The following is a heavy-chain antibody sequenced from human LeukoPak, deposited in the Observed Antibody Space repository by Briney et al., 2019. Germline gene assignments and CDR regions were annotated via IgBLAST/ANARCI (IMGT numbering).Heavy chain of an antibody. D-gene: IGHD3-10*01. CDR1: GFTFDDYA. V-gene: IGHV3-9*01. Sequence: GRSLRLSCAASGFTFDDYAMHWVRRAPGKGLEWVSGISWNSGSIGYADSVKGRFTISRDNAKNSLYLQMNSLRAEDTALYYCAKDSEYYGSGSYIDYWGQGTLVTVSS. CDR3: AKDSEYYGSGSYIDY. J-gene: IGHJ4*02. CDR2: ISWNSGSI.